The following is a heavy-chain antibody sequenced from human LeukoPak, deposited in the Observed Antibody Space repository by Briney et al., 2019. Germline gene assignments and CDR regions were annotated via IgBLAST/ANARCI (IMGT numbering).Heavy chain of an antibody. CDR2: ISYDGSNK. V-gene: IGHV3-30-3*01. CDR1: GFTFSSYA. J-gene: IGHJ4*02. D-gene: IGHD3-22*01. CDR3: ARETNYYDSSGDFDY. Sequence: GGSLRLSCAASGFTFSSYAMPWVRQAPGKGLEWVAVISYDGSNKYYADSVKGRFTISRDNSKNTLYLQMNSLRAEDTAVYYCARETNYYDSSGDFDYWGQGTLVTVSS.